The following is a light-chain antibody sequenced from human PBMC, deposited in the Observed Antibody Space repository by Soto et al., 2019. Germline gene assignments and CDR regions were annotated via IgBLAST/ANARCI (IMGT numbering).Light chain of an antibody. J-gene: IGKJ4*01. V-gene: IGKV3-15*01. CDR2: GTS. Sequence: IVMTQSPATLSVSPGERATLSCRASQSVSSNLAWYQQKPGQAPRLLLYGTSTRATGIPARFSGSGSGTEFTLTISSLQSEDFAVYYCQQYNELLTFGGGTKVDIK. CDR3: QQYNELLT. CDR1: QSVSSN.